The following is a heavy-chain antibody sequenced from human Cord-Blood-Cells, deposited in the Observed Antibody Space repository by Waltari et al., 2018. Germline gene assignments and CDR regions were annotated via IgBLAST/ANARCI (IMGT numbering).Heavy chain of an antibody. CDR3: ARADSSSWYHDAFDI. Sequence: EVQLVESGGGLVKPGGSLRLSCAASGFTFSSYSMNWVRQAPGKGLEWCSSISSSSSYIYYADSVKGRFTISRDNAKNSLYLQMNSLRAEDTAVYYCARADSSSWYHDAFDIWGQGTMVTVSS. D-gene: IGHD6-13*01. V-gene: IGHV3-21*01. J-gene: IGHJ3*02. CDR1: GFTFSSYS. CDR2: ISSSSSYI.